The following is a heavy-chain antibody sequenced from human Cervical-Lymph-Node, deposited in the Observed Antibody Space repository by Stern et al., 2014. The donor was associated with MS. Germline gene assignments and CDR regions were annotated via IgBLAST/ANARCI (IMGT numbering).Heavy chain of an antibody. Sequence: QVQLQESGPGLVKPSQTLSLTCTVSGASMTTGSYYWNWIRQPAGKGVEXIGQIYTSGSASYHPSLKNRLSMPVDTSKNQFPLILSSVTAADTAVYYCARGDRRLRAFDLWGQGTMVTVSS. D-gene: IGHD2-21*02. CDR1: GASMTTGSYY. CDR3: ARGDRRLRAFDL. CDR2: IYTSGSA. J-gene: IGHJ3*01. V-gene: IGHV4-61*02.